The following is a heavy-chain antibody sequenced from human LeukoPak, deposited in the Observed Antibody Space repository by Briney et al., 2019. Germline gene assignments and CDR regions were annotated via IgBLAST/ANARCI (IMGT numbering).Heavy chain of an antibody. V-gene: IGHV4-30-2*01. CDR1: GDSISNIIYY. J-gene: IGHJ5*02. CDR2: LYRSGST. D-gene: IGHD2-2*01. Sequence: PSETLSLTCSVSGDSISNIIYYWSWIRQPPGKGLEWIGFLYRSGSTYYNPSLKSRVTISVDTSKNQFSLNLSSVTAADTAVYYCARSKAHLSTSWYGTWFDPWGQGTLVTVSS. CDR3: ARSKAHLSTSWYGTWFDP.